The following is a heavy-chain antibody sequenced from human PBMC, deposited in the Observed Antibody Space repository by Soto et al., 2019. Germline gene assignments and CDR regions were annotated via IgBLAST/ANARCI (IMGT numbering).Heavy chain of an antibody. V-gene: IGHV1-69*13. CDR3: ARDHKDYYDSSGYNDY. CDR1: GGTFSSYA. CDR2: IIPIFGTA. D-gene: IGHD3-22*01. Sequence: SVKVSCKASGGTFSSYAISWVRQAPGQGLGWMGGIIPIFGTANYAQKFQGRVTITADESTSTAYMELSSLRSEDTAVYYCARDHKDYYDSSGYNDYWGQGTLVTVSS. J-gene: IGHJ4*02.